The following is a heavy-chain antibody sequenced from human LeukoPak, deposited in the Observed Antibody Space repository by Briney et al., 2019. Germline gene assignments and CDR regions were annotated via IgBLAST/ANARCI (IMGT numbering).Heavy chain of an antibody. J-gene: IGHJ4*02. Sequence: ASVKVSCKASGYTFTSYYMHWVRQAPGQGLEWMGIINPSGGSTSYAQKFQGRVTMTRDTSTSTVYMELSSLRSEDTAMYYCARHPDTASPGGNLPFDYWGQGTLVTVSS. CDR3: ARHPDTASPGGNLPFDY. CDR2: INPSGGST. V-gene: IGHV1-46*01. D-gene: IGHD5-18*01. CDR1: GYTFTSYY.